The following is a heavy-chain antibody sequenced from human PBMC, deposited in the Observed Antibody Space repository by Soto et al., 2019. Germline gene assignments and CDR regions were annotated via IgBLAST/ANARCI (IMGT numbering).Heavy chain of an antibody. CDR1: RDSISRWS. V-gene: IGHV4-59*01. Sequence: PLETLSLTCRVARDSISRWSPNWIRQPPGKGLEWIGYIYYSGSTNYNPSFKSRVTISVDTPKNQFSLKLTSVTAADTAVYYCGIGVATIVPWFLGTLVTVSS. J-gene: IGHJ5*02. D-gene: IGHD5-12*01. CDR2: IYYSGST. CDR3: GIGVATIVP.